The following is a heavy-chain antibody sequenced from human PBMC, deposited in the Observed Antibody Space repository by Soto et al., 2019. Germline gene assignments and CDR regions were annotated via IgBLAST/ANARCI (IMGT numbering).Heavy chain of an antibody. J-gene: IGHJ4*02. Sequence: GGSLRLSCAASGFIVSSNYMSWVRQAPGKGLEWVSVIYSGGSTYYADSVKGRFTISRDNSKNTLYLQMNSLRAEDTAVYYCASRELTGTTDYWGQGTLVTVSS. CDR3: ASRELTGTTDY. D-gene: IGHD1-20*01. CDR2: IYSGGST. CDR1: GFIVSSNY. V-gene: IGHV3-53*01.